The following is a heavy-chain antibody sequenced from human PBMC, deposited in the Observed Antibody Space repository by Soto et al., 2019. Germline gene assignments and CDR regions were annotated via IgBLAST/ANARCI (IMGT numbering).Heavy chain of an antibody. CDR2: INPDGSVE. CDR3: VRDGASLFNLFFGMDV. Sequence: GGSLRLSCAVSGFSFSNYWMSWVRQAPGKGLEWVANINPDGSVEYYADSLKGRFTISRDNARNSLYLQMNSLGAEDTAVYYCVRDGASLFNLFFGMDVWGQGTTVTVSS. D-gene: IGHD2-21*01. CDR1: GFSFSNYW. J-gene: IGHJ6*02. V-gene: IGHV3-7*01.